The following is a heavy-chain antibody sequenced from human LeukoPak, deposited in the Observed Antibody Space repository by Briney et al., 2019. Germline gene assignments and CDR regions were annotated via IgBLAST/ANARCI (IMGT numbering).Heavy chain of an antibody. CDR2: IIPIFGTA. Sequence: SVKVSCKASGGTFSSYAISWVRQAPGQGLEWMGGIIPIFGTANYAQKFQGRVTITADESTSTAYMELSSLRSEDTAVYYCARAKTAVWELPTIGDAFDIWGQGTMVTVSS. CDR1: GGTFSSYA. CDR3: ARAKTAVWELPTIGDAFDI. V-gene: IGHV1-69*13. J-gene: IGHJ3*02. D-gene: IGHD1-26*01.